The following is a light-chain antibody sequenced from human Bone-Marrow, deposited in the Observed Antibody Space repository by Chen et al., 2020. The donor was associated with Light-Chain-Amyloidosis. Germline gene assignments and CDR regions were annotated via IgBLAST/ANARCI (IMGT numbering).Light chain of an antibody. CDR3: SSYTITNPLV. J-gene: IGLJ1*01. CDR2: EVT. Sequence: QSALTQPASVSGSPGQSITISCPGTSRDLGGDNHVSWYQQHPAKAPKLLSYEVTNRPSWGPVRFSGSKSDNTASLTISGLQTEDEADYFCSSYTITNPLVFGSGTRVTVL. V-gene: IGLV2-14*01. CDR1: SRDLGGDNH.